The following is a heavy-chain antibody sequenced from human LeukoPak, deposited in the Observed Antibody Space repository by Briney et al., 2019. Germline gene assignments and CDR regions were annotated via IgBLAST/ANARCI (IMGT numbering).Heavy chain of an antibody. V-gene: IGHV3-7*03. CDR2: MNKDGSEK. CDR3: ARNNDMDV. J-gene: IGHJ6*02. D-gene: IGHD1/OR15-1a*01. Sequence: GGSLRLSCAVSGFAFSNHWMTWVRQAPGKGPEWVANMNKDGSEKYYVDSVKGRFTISRDTAKNSLYLQMNNLRAEDTALYYCARNNDMDVWGQGTTVIVSS. CDR1: GFAFSNHW.